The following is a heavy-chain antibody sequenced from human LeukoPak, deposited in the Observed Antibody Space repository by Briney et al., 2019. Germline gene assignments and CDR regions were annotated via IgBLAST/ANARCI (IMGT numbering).Heavy chain of an antibody. CDR3: ARHQGNYGDYYYYMDV. Sequence: SETLPLTCAVSGYSISSGYYWGWIRQPPGKGLEWIGSIYHSGSTYYNPSLKSRVTISVDTSKNQFSLKLSSVTAADTAVYYCARHQGNYGDYYYYMDVWGKGFTVTVSS. V-gene: IGHV4-38-2*01. J-gene: IGHJ6*03. CDR2: IYHSGST. D-gene: IGHD4-17*01. CDR1: GYSISSGYY.